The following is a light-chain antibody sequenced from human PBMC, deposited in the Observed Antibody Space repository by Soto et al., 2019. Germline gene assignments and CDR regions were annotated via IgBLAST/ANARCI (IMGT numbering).Light chain of an antibody. CDR2: GAS. CDR1: QSVSSSY. V-gene: IGKV3-20*01. J-gene: IGKJ4*01. CDR3: QQYGSSPLT. Sequence: IVLTQSPGTLSSSPGDRATLSFRASQSVSSSYLAWYQQKPGQAPRLLIYGASSRATGIPDRFSGSGSGTDFTLTISRLEPEDFAVYYCQQYGSSPLTFGGGTKVEIK.